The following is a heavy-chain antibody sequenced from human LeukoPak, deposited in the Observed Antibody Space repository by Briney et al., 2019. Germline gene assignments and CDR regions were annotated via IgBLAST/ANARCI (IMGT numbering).Heavy chain of an antibody. J-gene: IGHJ6*03. CDR1: GGTFSSYA. Sequence: ASVKVSCKASGGTFSSYAISWVRQAPGQGLEWMGGIIPIFGTASYAQKFQGRVTITADESTSTAYMELSSLRSEDTAVYYCARGNYDFWSGNYMDVWGKGTTVTVSS. CDR3: ARGNYDFWSGNYMDV. V-gene: IGHV1-69*13. D-gene: IGHD3-3*01. CDR2: IIPIFGTA.